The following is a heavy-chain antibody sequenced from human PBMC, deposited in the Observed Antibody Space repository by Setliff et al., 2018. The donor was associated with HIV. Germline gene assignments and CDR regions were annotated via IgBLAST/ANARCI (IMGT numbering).Heavy chain of an antibody. CDR1: GGSFSGNY. D-gene: IGHD2-15*01. CDR3: AATYCRGGGRDCPQMYDY. V-gene: IGHV4-34*01. Sequence: SETLSLSCAIYGGSFSGNYWSWIRQPPGKGLEWIGEINYSGTTNHNPFLKSRVTISVDTSKKQFSLKLNSVTAADSAIYYCAATYCRGGGRDCPQMYDYWGQGSLVTVSS. CDR2: INYSGTT. J-gene: IGHJ4*02.